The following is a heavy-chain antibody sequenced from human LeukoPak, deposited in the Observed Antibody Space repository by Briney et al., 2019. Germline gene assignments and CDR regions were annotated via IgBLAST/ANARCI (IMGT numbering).Heavy chain of an antibody. Sequence: SVKVSCKASGGTFSSYAISWVRQAPGQGLEWMGGVIPIFGTANYAQKFQGRVTITADESTSTAYMELSSLRSEDTAVYYCARELARPGTYFDYWGQGTLVTVSS. CDR3: ARELARPGTYFDY. D-gene: IGHD3-10*01. V-gene: IGHV1-69*13. J-gene: IGHJ4*02. CDR1: GGTFSSYA. CDR2: VIPIFGTA.